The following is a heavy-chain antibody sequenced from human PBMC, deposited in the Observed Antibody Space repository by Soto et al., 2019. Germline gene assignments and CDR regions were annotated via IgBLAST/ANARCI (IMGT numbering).Heavy chain of an antibody. Sequence: SDPLSLTCAVSGDSFTNDSYYWRWIRQPPGKGLEWIGYLYYSGTTTYNSYLKSRLSLSVDMSKNQFSLKLASVTAADTAVYFCARSQRGRTAFTFDYWGQGALVTVS. CDR1: GDSFTNDSYY. CDR2: LYYSGTT. V-gene: IGHV4-61*01. CDR3: ARSQRGRTAFTFDY. J-gene: IGHJ4*02. D-gene: IGHD3-16*01.